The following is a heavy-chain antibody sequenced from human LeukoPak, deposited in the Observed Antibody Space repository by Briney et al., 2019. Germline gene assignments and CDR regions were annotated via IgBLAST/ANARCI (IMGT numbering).Heavy chain of an antibody. V-gene: IGHV4-34*01. D-gene: IGHD1-1*01. Sequence: GSLRLSCAASGFTFSSYWMHWVRQAPGKGLEWIAEINHRGDTNYNPSVKSRVTISVDTSKNQFSLKVNSLTAADTAVYYCARGATISETGYFDYWGQGTLVTVSS. CDR2: INHRGDT. CDR3: ARGATISETGYFDY. CDR1: GFTFSSYW. J-gene: IGHJ4*03.